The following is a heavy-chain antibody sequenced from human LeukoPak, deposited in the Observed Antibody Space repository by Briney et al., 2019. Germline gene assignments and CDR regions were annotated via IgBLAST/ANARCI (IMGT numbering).Heavy chain of an antibody. Sequence: PGGSLRLSCTASGFTFGDYSLSWVRQAPEKRLEWVGFIRRKGYGGTTEYAPSVKGRFIISRDDSKSTAYLQMNSLKTEDTAVYYCTRDHDFWSGPFDVWGKGTTVTVSS. CDR1: GFTFGDYS. D-gene: IGHD3-3*01. CDR3: TRDHDFWSGPFDV. CDR2: IRRKGYGGTT. J-gene: IGHJ6*04. V-gene: IGHV3-49*04.